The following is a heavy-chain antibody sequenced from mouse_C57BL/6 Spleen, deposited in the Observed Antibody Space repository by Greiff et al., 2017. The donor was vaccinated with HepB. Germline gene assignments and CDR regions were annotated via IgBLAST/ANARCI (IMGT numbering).Heavy chain of an antibody. CDR2: INPNNGGT. J-gene: IGHJ2*01. D-gene: IGHD1-1*01. CDR3: ARGGVISTVVATPFDY. CDR1: GYTFTDYN. Sequence: VQLQQSGPELVKPGASVKIPCKASGYTFTDYNMDWVKQSHGKSLEWIGDINPNNGGTIYNQKFKGKATLTVDKSSSTAYMELRSLTSEDTAVYYCARGGVISTVVATPFDYWGQGTTLTVSS. V-gene: IGHV1-18*01.